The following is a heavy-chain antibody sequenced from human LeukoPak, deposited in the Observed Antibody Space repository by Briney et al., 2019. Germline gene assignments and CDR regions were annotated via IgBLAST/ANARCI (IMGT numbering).Heavy chain of an antibody. J-gene: IGHJ4*02. Sequence: SVEVSCKASGGTFSSYAISWVRQAPGQGLEWMGRIIPIFGTANYAQKFQGRVTITTDESTSTAYMELSSLRSEDTAVYYCAREDMYYYDSSGYYYFDYWGQGTLVTVSS. CDR1: GGTFSSYA. CDR2: IIPIFGTA. D-gene: IGHD3-22*01. V-gene: IGHV1-69*05. CDR3: AREDMYYYDSSGYYYFDY.